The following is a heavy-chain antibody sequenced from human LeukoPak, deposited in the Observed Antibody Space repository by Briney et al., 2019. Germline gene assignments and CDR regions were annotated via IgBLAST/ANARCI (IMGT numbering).Heavy chain of an antibody. CDR3: ARGQSVAARPFDY. CDR1: GDSISIYY. J-gene: IGHJ4*02. D-gene: IGHD6-6*01. V-gene: IGHV4-4*07. Sequence: PSETLSLTCTVSGDSISIYYWSWLRQPAGKGLEWIGRIYTSGITNYNPSLKSRVTMSVATSKNQFSLRLRSVTAADTAVYYCARGQSVAARPFDYWGQGTLVTVSS. CDR2: IYTSGIT.